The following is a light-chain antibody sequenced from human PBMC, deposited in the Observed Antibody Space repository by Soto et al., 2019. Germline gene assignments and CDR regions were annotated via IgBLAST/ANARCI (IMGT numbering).Light chain of an antibody. J-gene: IGKJ1*01. V-gene: IGKV3-20*01. CDR1: QSVSSNH. Sequence: EIVLTQSPGTLSLSPGERATLSCRASQSVSSNHLAWYQQKTGQTPRLLIYIVSNRAPGIPDRFSGSGSGTHFTLTISRVEPEDFAVYYCQPYDSSPWTFGQGTKVEIK. CDR2: IVS. CDR3: QPYDSSPWT.